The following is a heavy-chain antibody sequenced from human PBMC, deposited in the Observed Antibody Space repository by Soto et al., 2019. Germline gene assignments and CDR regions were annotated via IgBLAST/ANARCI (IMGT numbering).Heavy chain of an antibody. J-gene: IGHJ4*02. CDR1: GATFSNYA. CDR3: EAIRLGELSSIDY. D-gene: IGHD3-16*02. V-gene: IGHV1-69*12. Sequence: QVQLVQSGTEVKKPGSSVKVSCKASGATFSNYAISWVRQAPGQGLEWMGGIIPPFATADYAQNFQGRVGITADESTRPAFMELKSLTSEDTAVDYCEAIRLGELSSIDYWGQGTLVTVSS. CDR2: IIPPFATA.